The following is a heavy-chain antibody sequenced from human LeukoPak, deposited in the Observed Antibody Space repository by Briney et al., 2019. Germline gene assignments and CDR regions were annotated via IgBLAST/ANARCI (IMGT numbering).Heavy chain of an antibody. J-gene: IGHJ4*02. CDR1: GFTFDDYA. Sequence: GGFLRLSCTASGFTFDDYAMHWVRQAPGKALEWVSLISWDGGSTYYADSVKGRFTIPRDNTKNSLFLEMNSLRVEDTALYYCAKDQTMDFWGQGTLVTVSS. V-gene: IGHV3-43D*04. CDR2: ISWDGGST. CDR3: AKDQTMDF.